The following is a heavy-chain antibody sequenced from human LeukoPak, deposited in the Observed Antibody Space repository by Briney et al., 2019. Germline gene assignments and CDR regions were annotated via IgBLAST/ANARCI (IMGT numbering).Heavy chain of an antibody. CDR2: INAGNGNT. V-gene: IGHV1-3*01. CDR3: ARSYGSGSYYTLGHFDY. CDR1: GYTFTSYA. J-gene: IGHJ4*02. D-gene: IGHD3-10*01. Sequence: ASVKVSCKASGYTFTSYAMHWVRQAPGQRLEWMGWINAGNGNTKYSQKFQGRVTITRDTSASTAYMELSSLRSEDTAVYYCARSYGSGSYYTLGHFDYWGQGTLVTVSS.